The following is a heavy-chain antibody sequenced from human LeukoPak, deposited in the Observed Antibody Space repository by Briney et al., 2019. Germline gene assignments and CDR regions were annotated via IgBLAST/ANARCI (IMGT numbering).Heavy chain of an antibody. D-gene: IGHD2-21*02. CDR2: IYYSGST. CDR1: GGSISSGGYY. J-gene: IGHJ4*02. V-gene: IGHV4-31*03. CDR3: ARAAVTAIYFDY. Sequence: SETLSLTCTVSGGSISSGGYYWSWIRQHPGKGLEWIGYIYYSGSTYYNPSLKSRVTISVDTSKNQFSLKLSSVTAADTAVYYCARAAVTAIYFDYWGQGTLVAVSS.